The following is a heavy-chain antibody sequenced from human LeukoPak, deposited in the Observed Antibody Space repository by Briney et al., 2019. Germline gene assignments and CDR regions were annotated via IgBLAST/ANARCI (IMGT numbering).Heavy chain of an antibody. CDR2: IGKTGRDM. J-gene: IGHJ4*02. CDR3: VRGDNRDY. CDR1: GFSFSTST. Sequence: GGSLRLSCAASGFSFSTSTMNWVRQAPGKGLEWISSIGKTGRDMYYANSVRGRLTISRDNAKNSLFLVMDSLRVEDTSVYYCVRGDNRDYWGQGTLVTVSS. V-gene: IGHV3-21*01. D-gene: IGHD1-14*01.